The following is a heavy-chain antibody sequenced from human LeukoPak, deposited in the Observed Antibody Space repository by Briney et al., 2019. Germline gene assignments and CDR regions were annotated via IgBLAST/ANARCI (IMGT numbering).Heavy chain of an antibody. Sequence: GGSLRLSCAASGFTFSSYAMSWVRPAPGKGLEWVSGISGSGGSTYYADSGKGRFTISRDNYKNTLYLQMNSLRAEDTAIYYCAKTPGNLGYCSGGSCYWFDYWGQGTLVTVSS. CDR3: AKTPGNLGYCSGGSCYWFDY. D-gene: IGHD2-15*01. J-gene: IGHJ4*02. CDR2: ISGSGGST. CDR1: GFTFSSYA. V-gene: IGHV3-23*01.